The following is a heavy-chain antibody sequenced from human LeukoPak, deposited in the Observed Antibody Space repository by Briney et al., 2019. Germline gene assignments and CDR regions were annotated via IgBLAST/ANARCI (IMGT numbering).Heavy chain of an antibody. CDR1: GFTFSDYY. CDR3: ATHDLKKAMAFDI. J-gene: IGHJ3*02. CDR2: ISSSGSTI. D-gene: IGHD5-24*01. V-gene: IGHV3-11*01. Sequence: GGSLRLSCAASGFTFSDYYMSWIRQAPGKGLEWVSYISSSGSTIYYADSTKGRFTISRDNAKNSLYLQMNSLRAEDTAVYYCATHDLKKAMAFDIWGQGTMVTVSS.